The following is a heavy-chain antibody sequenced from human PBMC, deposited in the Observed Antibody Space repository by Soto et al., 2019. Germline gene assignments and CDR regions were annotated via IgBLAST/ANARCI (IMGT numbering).Heavy chain of an antibody. CDR2: IGGSSDSI. CDR3: ERELSGDYAIDS. Sequence: PGGSLRLSCAASGFTFSSYSMNWVRQAPGKGLEWVSSIGGSSDSISYADSVKGRFTISRDNAQMSLYLQMSSLRAEDTAVYYCERELSGDYAIDSWGQGTLVTVSS. CDR1: GFTFSSYS. D-gene: IGHD4-17*01. J-gene: IGHJ4*02. V-gene: IGHV3-21*01.